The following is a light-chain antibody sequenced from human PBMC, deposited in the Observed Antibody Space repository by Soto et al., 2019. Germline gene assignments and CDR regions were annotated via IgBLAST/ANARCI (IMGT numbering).Light chain of an antibody. V-gene: IGLV2-14*01. CDR2: EVN. J-gene: IGLJ2*01. CDR3: SSFTSKSTLI. Sequence: QSALTQPASVSGSPGQSITISCTGTSSDVGAYNYVSWYQQHPGKAPKFLIYEVNNRPSGVSDRFSGSKSGNTASLTISALQAEDEADYYCSSFTSKSTLIFGGGTKLTVL. CDR1: SSDVGAYNY.